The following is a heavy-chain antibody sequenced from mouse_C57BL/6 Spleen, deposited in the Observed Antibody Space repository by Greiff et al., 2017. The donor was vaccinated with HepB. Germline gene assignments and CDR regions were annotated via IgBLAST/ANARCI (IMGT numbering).Heavy chain of an antibody. D-gene: IGHD1-1*01. CDR2: INPNYGTT. CDR3: ARDRYYGSSYRDYFDY. J-gene: IGHJ2*01. V-gene: IGHV1-39*01. CDR1: GYSFTDYN. Sequence: VQLKESGPELVKPGASVKISCKASGYSFTDYNMNWVKQSNGKSLEWIGVINPNYGTTSYNQKFKGKATLTVDQSSSTAYMQLNSLTSEDSAVYYCARDRYYGSSYRDYFDYWGQGTTLTVSS.